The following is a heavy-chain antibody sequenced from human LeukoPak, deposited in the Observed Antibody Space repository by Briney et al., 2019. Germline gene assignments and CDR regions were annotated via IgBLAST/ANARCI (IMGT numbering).Heavy chain of an antibody. V-gene: IGHV3-23*01. Sequence: GGSLRHSCAASGYTFSSYAMSWVRLAPGKGLEWVSGISGSGGSTYYADSVKGRFTISRDNSKNTLYLQVNSLRAEDTAVYYCAKELHTSLSLVPFDYWGQGTLVAVSS. D-gene: IGHD2-2*01. CDR2: ISGSGGST. CDR3: AKELHTSLSLVPFDY. CDR1: GYTFSSYA. J-gene: IGHJ4*02.